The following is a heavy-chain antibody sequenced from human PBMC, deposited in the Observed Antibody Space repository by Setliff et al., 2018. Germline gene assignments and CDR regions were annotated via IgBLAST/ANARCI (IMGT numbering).Heavy chain of an antibody. CDR1: GYTFNNYG. CDR3: ARLVRYCTRTGCQRTPGAEYWGENFYNMDV. J-gene: IGHJ6*03. D-gene: IGHD2-2*01. V-gene: IGHV1-18*01. CDR2: INNYSFKT. Sequence: ASVKVSCKASGYTFNNYGITWVRQAPGQGLEWMGWINNYSFKTTYSQKFLDRVTMTTDTSATTAYMELKNLRSDDTAVYYCARLVRYCTRTGCQRTPGAEYWGENFYNMDVWGKGTTVTVSS.